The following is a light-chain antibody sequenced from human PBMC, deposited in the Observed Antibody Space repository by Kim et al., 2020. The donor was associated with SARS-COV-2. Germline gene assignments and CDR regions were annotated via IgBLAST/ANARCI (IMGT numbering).Light chain of an antibody. V-gene: IGLV1-40*01. CDR3: QSYDTGLSGYV. J-gene: IGLJ1*01. Sequence: QRVTISCTGSSYNIGAGYDVHWYQQFPRTAPKLVIYGNSNRPSGVPARFSGSKSGTSASLAITGLQAEDEADYYCQSYDTGLSGYVFGTGTKVTVL. CDR2: GNS. CDR1: SYNIGAGYD.